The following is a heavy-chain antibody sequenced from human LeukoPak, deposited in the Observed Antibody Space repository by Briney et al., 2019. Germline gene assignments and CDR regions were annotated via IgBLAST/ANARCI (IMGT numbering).Heavy chain of an antibody. J-gene: IGHJ4*02. CDR2: INPNSGGT. CDR3: ARGPAYSQYCANGVCYFLDH. Sequence: GASVKVSCKASGYTFTAFYMHWVRQAPGQGLEWMGWINPNSGGTKCVQNFQGRVTMTRDTSISTAYMELSGLRSDDTAVYYCARGPAYSQYCANGVCYFLDHWGQGALVTVSS. D-gene: IGHD2-8*01. CDR1: GYTFTAFY. V-gene: IGHV1-2*02.